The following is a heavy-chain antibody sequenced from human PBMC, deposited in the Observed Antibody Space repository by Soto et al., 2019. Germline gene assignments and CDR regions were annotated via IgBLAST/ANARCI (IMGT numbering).Heavy chain of an antibody. CDR2: INPNSGNT. J-gene: IGHJ4*02. D-gene: IGHD4-17*01. Sequence: QVHMVQSGAEVKKSGASVKVSCKASGYTFTSNDINWVRQATGQGLEWMGWINPNSGNTGYAQKFQGRVTMTRNTSISTAYMELSSLRYDDTAVYYCARRDRGDYDYCGQGTLVTVSS. CDR1: GYTFTSND. V-gene: IGHV1-8*01. CDR3: ARRDRGDYDY.